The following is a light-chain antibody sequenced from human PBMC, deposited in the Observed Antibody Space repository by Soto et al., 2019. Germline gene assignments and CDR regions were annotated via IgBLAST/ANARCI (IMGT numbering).Light chain of an antibody. Sequence: QSALTQPPSASGSPGQSVTISCTGTSSDVGGYNSVSWYQHHPGKAPKLMIYAVSRRPPRVPDRFSGSKSGNTASLTVSGLQAEDEADYYCSSYSGSINVVFGGGTKLTVL. J-gene: IGLJ2*01. CDR3: SSYSGSINVV. CDR1: SSDVGGYNS. V-gene: IGLV2-8*01. CDR2: AVS.